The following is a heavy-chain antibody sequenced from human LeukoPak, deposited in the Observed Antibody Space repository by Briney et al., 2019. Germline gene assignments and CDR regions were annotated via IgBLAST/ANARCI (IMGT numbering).Heavy chain of an antibody. CDR3: ARVKDSSGYYVGYFDY. J-gene: IGHJ4*02. D-gene: IGHD3-22*01. CDR2: IPTGGGTI. CDR1: GFSFGDYY. V-gene: IGHV3-11*01. Sequence: GGSLRLSCAASGFSFGDYYMSWIRQAPGKGLEWVSYIPTGGGTIYYADSVKGRFTISRDNAENSLYLQMNSLRVEDTAVYYCARVKDSSGYYVGYFDYWGQGTLVTVSS.